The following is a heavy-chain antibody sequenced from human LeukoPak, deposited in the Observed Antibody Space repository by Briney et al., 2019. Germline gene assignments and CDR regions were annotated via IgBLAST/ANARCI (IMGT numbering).Heavy chain of an antibody. J-gene: IGHJ4*02. CDR1: GFTFSDYY. CDR3: ARDGDIVVVPAAPDY. V-gene: IGHV3-11*01. D-gene: IGHD2-2*01. Sequence: GGSLRLSCAASGFTFSDYYMSWIRQAPGKGLEWVSYISSSGSTIYYADSVKGRFTISRDNAENSLYLQMNSLRAEDTAVYYCARDGDIVVVPAAPDYWGQGTLVTVSS. CDR2: ISSSGSTI.